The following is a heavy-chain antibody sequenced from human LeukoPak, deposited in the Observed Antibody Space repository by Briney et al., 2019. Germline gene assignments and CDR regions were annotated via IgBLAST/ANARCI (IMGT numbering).Heavy chain of an antibody. Sequence: SETLSLTCTVSGGSISSYYWSWIRQPPGKGLEWIGYIYTSGSTNYNPSLKSRVTISVDTSKNQFSLKLSSVTAADTAVYYCARIYSGYTWGNWFDPWGQGTLVTVSS. CDR2: IYTSGST. D-gene: IGHD5-12*01. V-gene: IGHV4-4*09. CDR1: GGSISSYY. J-gene: IGHJ5*02. CDR3: ARIYSGYTWGNWFDP.